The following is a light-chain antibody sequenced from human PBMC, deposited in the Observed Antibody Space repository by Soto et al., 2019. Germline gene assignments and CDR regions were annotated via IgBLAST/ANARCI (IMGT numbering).Light chain of an antibody. V-gene: IGKV3-15*01. CDR1: QNIYSN. CDR3: QQYNNWPPPLT. CDR2: RAS. J-gene: IGKJ4*01. Sequence: IVMTQSPATLSVSPGERVTLSCRASQNIYSNIAWYQQRPGQAPRLLIYRASTRATGVPARFSGSGSGTDFTLTISSLQSEDFTVYYCQQYNNWPPPLTFGGGTKVDIK.